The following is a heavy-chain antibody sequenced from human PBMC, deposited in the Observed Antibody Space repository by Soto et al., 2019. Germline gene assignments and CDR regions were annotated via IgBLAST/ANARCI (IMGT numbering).Heavy chain of an antibody. V-gene: IGHV3-66*01. D-gene: IGHD6-13*01. CDR3: ARAYGATWYFFGY. Sequence: SGGSLRLSCASSGFTVNTYHVSLVRQAPGKGLEWVAVLFSGGDTKYGDSMKGRVTLSRDNSKNTLYLQMNNLRAEDTAVYYCARAYGATWYFFGYWGQGSMVTVSS. CDR1: GFTVNTYH. CDR2: LFSGGDT. J-gene: IGHJ4*02.